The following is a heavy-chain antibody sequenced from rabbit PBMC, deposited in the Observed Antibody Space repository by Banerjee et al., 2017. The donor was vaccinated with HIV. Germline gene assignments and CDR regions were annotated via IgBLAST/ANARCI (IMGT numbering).Heavy chain of an antibody. CDR1: GFDFSTYYM. D-gene: IGHD4-1*01. CDR3: ARDLAGVIGWNFNL. V-gene: IGHV1S45*01. Sequence: QEQLVESGGGLVQPGGSLTLSCKASGFDFSTYYMSWVRQAPGEGLEYIGFINTGGYTYYASWAKGRFTISKTSSTTVTLQMTSLTAADTATYFCARDLAGVIGWNFNLWGQGTLVTVS. CDR2: INTGGYT. J-gene: IGHJ4*01.